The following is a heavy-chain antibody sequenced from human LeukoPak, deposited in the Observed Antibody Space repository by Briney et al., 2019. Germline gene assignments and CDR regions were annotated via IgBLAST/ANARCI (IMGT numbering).Heavy chain of an antibody. V-gene: IGHV3-9*01. CDR1: GFTFDDYA. D-gene: IGHD3-16*02. CDR2: ISWNSGSI. J-gene: IGHJ4*02. CDR3: AKDGNYDYVWGSYRRFAYFDY. Sequence: GRSLRLSCAASGFTFDDYAMHWVRQAPGKGLEWVSGISWNSGSIGYADSVKGRFTISRDNAKNSLYLQMNSLRAEDTALYYCAKDGNYDYVWGSYRRFAYFDYWGQGTLVTVSS.